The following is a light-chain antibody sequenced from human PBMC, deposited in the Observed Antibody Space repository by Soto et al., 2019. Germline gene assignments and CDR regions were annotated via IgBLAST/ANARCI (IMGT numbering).Light chain of an antibody. V-gene: IGKV1-5*03. CDR3: QQDDRFPYT. Sequence: DIQMTQSPSTLSASVGATVTITFRASQSLSYWLAWYQQKPGQAPTLLIHKASTLESGVPSRFSGTGSGTEFTLTISSLQPDDFATFYCQQDDRFPYTFGQGTKLEIK. J-gene: IGKJ2*01. CDR1: QSLSYW. CDR2: KAS.